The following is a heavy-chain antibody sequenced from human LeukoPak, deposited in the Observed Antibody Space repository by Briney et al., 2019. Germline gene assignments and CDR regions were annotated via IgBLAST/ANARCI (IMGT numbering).Heavy chain of an antibody. V-gene: IGHV3-66*01. CDR3: AREMYCSGGSCYGDAFDI. CDR2: IYSGGST. J-gene: IGHJ3*02. D-gene: IGHD2-15*01. CDR1: GFTVSSNY. Sequence: GGSLRLSCAASGFTVSSNYMSWVRQAPGKGLELVSVIYSGGSTYYADSVKGRFSISRDKSKNTLYLQMNSLRAEDTALYYCAREMYCSGGSCYGDAFDIWGQGTMVTVSS.